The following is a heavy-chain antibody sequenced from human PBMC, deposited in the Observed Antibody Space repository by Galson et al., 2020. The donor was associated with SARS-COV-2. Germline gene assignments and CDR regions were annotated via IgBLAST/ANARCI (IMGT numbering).Heavy chain of an antibody. V-gene: IGHV3-11*01. J-gene: IGHJ4*02. CDR3: ARAGVEMSTIMVY. D-gene: IGHD3-10*01. CDR1: GFTFSDYY. Sequence: SGGSLRLSCAASGFTFSDYYMSWIRQAPGKGLEWVSYISSSGSTIYYADSVKGRFTISRDNAKNSLYLQMNSLRAEDTAVYYCARAGVEMSTIMVYWGQGTLVTVSS. CDR2: ISSSGSTI.